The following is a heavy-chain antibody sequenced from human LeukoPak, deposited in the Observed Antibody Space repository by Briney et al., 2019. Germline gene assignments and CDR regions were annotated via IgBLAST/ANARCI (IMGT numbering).Heavy chain of an antibody. CDR3: TRDLPVPSLVRGIIIYGLIDY. V-gene: IGHV3-21*06. CDR2: ISPNGDTM. Sequence: GGSLRLSCEGSGFTFSSISMNWVRQAPGKGLEWVSSISPNGDTMYHADSVKGRFTTSRDNAKSLLYLEMNSLRVEDTAVYYCTRDLPVPSLVRGIIIYGLIDYWGQGTLVTVSS. D-gene: IGHD3-10*01. CDR1: GFTFSSIS. J-gene: IGHJ4*02.